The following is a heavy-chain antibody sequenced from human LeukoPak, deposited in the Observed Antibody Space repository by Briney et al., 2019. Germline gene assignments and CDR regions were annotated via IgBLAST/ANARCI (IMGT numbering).Heavy chain of an antibody. V-gene: IGHV3-33*01. J-gene: IGHJ3*01. CDR3: ARWGIVGHDAFDL. CDR1: GFIFSKYG. CDR2: IRKDGNES. Sequence: GGSLRLSCAASGFIFSKYGMPWVRQARGRGLEGLALIRKDGNESMYVDCGRGRFNIYRDNAKNTVFLQMNSLRADDTAVYYCARWGIVGHDAFDLWGQGTMVTVSS. D-gene: IGHD3-22*01.